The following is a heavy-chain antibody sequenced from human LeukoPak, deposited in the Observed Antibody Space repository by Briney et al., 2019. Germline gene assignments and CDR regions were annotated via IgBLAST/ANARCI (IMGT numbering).Heavy chain of an antibody. CDR3: ARDAGTTMIKGGFDY. CDR1: NSSISSAYY. CDR2: VYHSGTT. J-gene: IGHJ4*02. D-gene: IGHD3-16*01. Sequence: SETLSLTCAVSNSSISSAYYWGWVRQSPGKGLEWIASVYHSGTTYYNPSLKSRVTISIDTSKKHFSLKLSSVTAADTAVYYCARDAGTTMIKGGFDYWGQGTLATVSS. V-gene: IGHV4-38-2*01.